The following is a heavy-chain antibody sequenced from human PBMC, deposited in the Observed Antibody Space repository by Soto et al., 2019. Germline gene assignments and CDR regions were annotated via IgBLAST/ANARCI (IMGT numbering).Heavy chain of an antibody. J-gene: IGHJ4*02. CDR2: ISYDGSNK. V-gene: IGHV3-30-3*01. Sequence: QVQLVESGGGVVQPGRSLRLSCAASGFTFSSYAMHWVRQAPGKGLEWVAAISYDGSNKYYADSVKGRFTISRDNSKNTLYLQMNSLRAEDTAVYYCAREGVLSFDYWGQGTLVTVSS. D-gene: IGHD2-8*01. CDR3: AREGVLSFDY. CDR1: GFTFSSYA.